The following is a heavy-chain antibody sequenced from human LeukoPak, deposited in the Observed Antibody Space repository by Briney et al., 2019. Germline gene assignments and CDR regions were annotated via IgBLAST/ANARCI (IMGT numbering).Heavy chain of an antibody. Sequence: GGSLRLSCAASGFTFSSYEMNRVRQAPGKGLEWVSYISSSGSTIYYADSVKGRFTISRDNAKNSLYLQMNSLRAEDTAVYYCARAWFGEVDYWGQGTLVTVSS. J-gene: IGHJ4*02. CDR2: ISSSGSTI. V-gene: IGHV3-48*03. CDR1: GFTFSSYE. CDR3: ARAWFGEVDY. D-gene: IGHD3-10*01.